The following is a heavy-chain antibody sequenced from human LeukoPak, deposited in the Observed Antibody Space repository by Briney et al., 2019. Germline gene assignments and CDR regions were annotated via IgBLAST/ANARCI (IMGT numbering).Heavy chain of an antibody. CDR3: TRGRGMDV. Sequence: PGGPLRLSCAASGFTFSNFWMSWVRQAPGKGLEWVANIKQDGSEKYYVDSVKGRFTISRDNAKKSLYLQMNSLRAEDTAVYYCTRGRGMDVWGQGTTVTVSS. CDR2: IKQDGSEK. CDR1: GFTFSNFW. J-gene: IGHJ6*02. V-gene: IGHV3-7*01.